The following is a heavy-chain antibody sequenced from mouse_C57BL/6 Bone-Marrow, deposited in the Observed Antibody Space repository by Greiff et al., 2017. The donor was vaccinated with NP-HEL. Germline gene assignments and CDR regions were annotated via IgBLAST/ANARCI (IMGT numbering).Heavy chain of an antibody. CDR3: ARPHVPYGSSYGGYWYFDV. D-gene: IGHD1-1*01. Sequence: QVQLQQPGTELVKPGASVKLSCKASGYTFTSYWMHWVKQRPGQGLEWIGNINPSNGGTNSNEKFKSKATLTVDKSSSTAYMQLSSLTSEDSAVYYCARPHVPYGSSYGGYWYFDVWGTGTTVTVSS. V-gene: IGHV1-53*01. CDR1: GYTFTSYW. J-gene: IGHJ1*03. CDR2: INPSNGGT.